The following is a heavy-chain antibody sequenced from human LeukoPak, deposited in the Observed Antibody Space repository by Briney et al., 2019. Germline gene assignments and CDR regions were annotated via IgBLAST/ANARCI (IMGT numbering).Heavy chain of an antibody. D-gene: IGHD5-18*01. J-gene: IGHJ5*02. CDR2: IIPIFGTA. CDR1: GGTFSSYA. Sequence: SVKVSCKASGGTFSSYAISWMRQAPGQGLEWMGGIIPIFGTANYAQKFQGRVTITADESTSTAYMELSSLRSEDTAVYYCARGGRRGAVDTAMVTPWGQGTLVTVSS. CDR3: ARGGRRGAVDTAMVTP. V-gene: IGHV1-69*13.